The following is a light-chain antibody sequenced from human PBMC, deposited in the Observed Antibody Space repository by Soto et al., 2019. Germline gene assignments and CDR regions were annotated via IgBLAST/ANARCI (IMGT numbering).Light chain of an antibody. CDR1: QSLLQTNGYNY. Sequence: DIVMTQSPLSLPVTPGEPASISCRSSQSLLQTNGYNYLDWYLQKPGQSPQLLIYLGSNRASGVTDRFSGSGSGTEFTLKISRVEAEDVGVYYCMQALQTPWAFGQGTKVEIK. CDR2: LGS. CDR3: MQALQTPWA. J-gene: IGKJ1*01. V-gene: IGKV2-28*01.